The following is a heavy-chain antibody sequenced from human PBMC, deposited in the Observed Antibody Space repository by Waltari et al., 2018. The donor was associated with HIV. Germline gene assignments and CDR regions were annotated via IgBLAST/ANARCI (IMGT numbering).Heavy chain of an antibody. Sequence: QVQLQESGPGLVKPSQTLSLTCTVSGGSISSGSYYWSWIRQPAGKGLEWIGRIYTSVSTIYNPSLMWRVTISVDTSKNQFSLKLSSVTAADTAVYYCARGTYYYDSSGYYYVDYWGQGTLVTVSS. D-gene: IGHD3-22*01. CDR3: ARGTYYYDSSGYYYVDY. CDR1: GGSISSGSYY. CDR2: IYTSVST. J-gene: IGHJ4*02. V-gene: IGHV4-61*02.